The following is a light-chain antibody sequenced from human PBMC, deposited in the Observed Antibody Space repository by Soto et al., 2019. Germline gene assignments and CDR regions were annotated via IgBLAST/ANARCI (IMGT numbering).Light chain of an antibody. CDR1: QGISSY. CDR3: QQYYSYPLT. J-gene: IGKJ1*01. Sequence: AIRMTQSPSSLSASTGDRVTITCRASQGISSYLAWYQQKPGKAPKLLIYAASTLQGGVPSRFSGSGSGTDFTLTISCLQSEDFETYYCQQYYSYPLTFGQGTKVDIK. CDR2: AAS. V-gene: IGKV1-8*01.